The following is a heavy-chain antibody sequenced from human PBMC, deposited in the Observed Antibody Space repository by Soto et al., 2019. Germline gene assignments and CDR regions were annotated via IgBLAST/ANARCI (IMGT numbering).Heavy chain of an antibody. CDR1: GFTFDNYA. CDR2: IGGSGVTT. J-gene: IGHJ5*02. CDR3: AKDRLSSPCTWFDP. Sequence: EVQLLESGGGLVQPGGALRLSCAASGFTFDNYAMSLVRQAPGKGLEWVSGIGGSGVTTYYAHSVKGRFTISRDNSKNTLYLQMNSLRAEDTAVYYCAKDRLSSPCTWFDPWGQGTLVTVSS. D-gene: IGHD5-12*01. V-gene: IGHV3-23*01.